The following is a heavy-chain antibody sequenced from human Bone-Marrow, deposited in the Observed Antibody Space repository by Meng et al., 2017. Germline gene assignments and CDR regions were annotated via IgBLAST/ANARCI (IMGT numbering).Heavy chain of an antibody. CDR3: ARPGSSGSYDSLDF. Sequence: GESLKISCAASGFTFDDYTMHWVRQAPGKGLEWVSLISWDGGSTYYADSVKGRFTISRDNSKNSLYLQMNSLRTEDTALYYCARPGSSGSYDSLDFWGQGTLVTVSS. CDR1: GFTFDDYT. D-gene: IGHD1-26*01. CDR2: ISWDGGST. V-gene: IGHV3-43*01. J-gene: IGHJ4*02.